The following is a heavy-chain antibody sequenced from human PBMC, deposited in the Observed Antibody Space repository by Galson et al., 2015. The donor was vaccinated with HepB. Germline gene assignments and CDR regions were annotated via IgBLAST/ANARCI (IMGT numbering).Heavy chain of an antibody. CDR2: IYPGDSDT. Sequence: QSGAEVKKPGESLKVSCKGSGYSFTSYWIGWVRQMPGKGLEWMGIIYPGDSDTRYSPSFQGQVTISADKSISTAYLQWSSLKASDTAMYYCARVSIAVAGAAWFDPWGQGTLVTVSS. J-gene: IGHJ5*02. V-gene: IGHV5-51*01. CDR3: ARVSIAVAGAAWFDP. D-gene: IGHD6-19*01. CDR1: GYSFTSYW.